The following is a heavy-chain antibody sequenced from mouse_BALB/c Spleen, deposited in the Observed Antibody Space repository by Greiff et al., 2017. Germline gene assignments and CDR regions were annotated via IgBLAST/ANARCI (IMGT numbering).Heavy chain of an antibody. CDR3: ARGTGTEDMDY. CDR1: GFTFSSYA. V-gene: IGHV5-9-4*01. D-gene: IGHD3-3*01. Sequence: DVMLVESGGGLVKPGGSLKLSCAASGFTFSSYAMSWVRQSPEKRLEWVAEISSGGSYTYYPDTVTGRFTISRDNAKNTLYLEMSSLRSEDTAMYYCARGTGTEDMDYWGQGTSVTVSS. J-gene: IGHJ4*01. CDR2: ISSGGSYT.